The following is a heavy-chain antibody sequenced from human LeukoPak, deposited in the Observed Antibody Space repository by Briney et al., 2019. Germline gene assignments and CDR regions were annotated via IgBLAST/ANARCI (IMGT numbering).Heavy chain of an antibody. CDR2: IYYGGST. J-gene: IGHJ3*02. D-gene: IGHD2-8*01. Sequence: SETLSLTCTVSGGSISSYYWSWIRQPPGKGLEWIGYIYYGGSTNYNPSLKSRVTISVDTSKNQFSLKLSSVTAADTAVYYCARGMAPYAFDIWGQGTMVTVSS. CDR1: GGSISSYY. V-gene: IGHV4-59*01. CDR3: ARGMAPYAFDI.